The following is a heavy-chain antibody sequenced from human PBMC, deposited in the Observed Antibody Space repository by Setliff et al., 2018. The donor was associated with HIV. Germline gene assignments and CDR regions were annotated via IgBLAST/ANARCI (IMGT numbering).Heavy chain of an antibody. J-gene: IGHJ6*03. CDR1: GDSVSSASYY. D-gene: IGHD6-6*01. Sequence: TLSLTCTVSGDSVSSASYYWSWIRQPPGKGLEWIGYIYYSGTTKYNPSLKSRVTISVDTSKNQFSLKLSSVTAADTAVYYCASEAWTSYRSSSGYYYYYMDVWGKGTTGTV. CDR3: ASEAWTSYRSSSGYYYYYMDV. CDR2: IYYSGTT. V-gene: IGHV4-61*01.